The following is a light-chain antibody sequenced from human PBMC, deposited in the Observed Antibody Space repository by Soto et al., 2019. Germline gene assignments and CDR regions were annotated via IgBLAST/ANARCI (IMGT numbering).Light chain of an antibody. Sequence: EIVSTQSPDTLSLSPGERATLSCRASQSVRSNYLAWYQQKPGQAPKFLIYDASSRATGIPDRFSGSGSGTDFTLTISRLEPEDFAVYYCQQYGSTPLTFGGVTKVDIK. V-gene: IGKV3-20*01. J-gene: IGKJ4*01. CDR3: QQYGSTPLT. CDR2: DAS. CDR1: QSVRSNY.